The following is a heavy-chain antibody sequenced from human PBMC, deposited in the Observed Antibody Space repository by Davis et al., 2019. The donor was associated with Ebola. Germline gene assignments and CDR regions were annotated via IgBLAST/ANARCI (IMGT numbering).Heavy chain of an antibody. Sequence: SSVTVSCMASLCTFSDSGISWVRQAPGQGLEWMGHITPIFGTADYAQKFKGRVTITADESTGTAYMELTSLTSEDTAVYYCARVASGYDWLSDYWGQGTLVTVSS. CDR3: ARVASGYDWLSDY. J-gene: IGHJ4*02. V-gene: IGHV1-69*13. CDR2: ITPIFGTA. CDR1: LCTFSDSG. D-gene: IGHD5-12*01.